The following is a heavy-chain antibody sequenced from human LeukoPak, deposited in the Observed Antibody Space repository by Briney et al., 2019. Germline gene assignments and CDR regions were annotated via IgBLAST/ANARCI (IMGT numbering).Heavy chain of an antibody. D-gene: IGHD6-19*01. CDR3: ARGSGWLPDW. CDR2: IYDSGNT. V-gene: IGHV4-59*01. CDR1: GGSITTYY. Sequence: SETLSLTCTVSGGSITTYYWSWIRQPPGRGLEWIGHIYDSGNTNYNPSVKGRVTISADTSKNEFSLQLTSVTAADTAVYYCARGSGWLPDWWGQGTLVTVSS. J-gene: IGHJ4*02.